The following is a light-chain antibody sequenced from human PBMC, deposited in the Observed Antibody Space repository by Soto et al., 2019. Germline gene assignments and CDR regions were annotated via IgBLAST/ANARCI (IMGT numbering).Light chain of an antibody. Sequence: EVVMTQSPVTLSVSPGERATLPCRASQSVSNNLAWYQQKPGQTPRLLITSASIRATGIPARFSGSGSGTEFTLTISSLQSEALAIYYCQQYDEWPFTFGQGTKLEIK. CDR1: QSVSNN. J-gene: IGKJ2*01. CDR3: QQYDEWPFT. V-gene: IGKV3D-15*01. CDR2: SAS.